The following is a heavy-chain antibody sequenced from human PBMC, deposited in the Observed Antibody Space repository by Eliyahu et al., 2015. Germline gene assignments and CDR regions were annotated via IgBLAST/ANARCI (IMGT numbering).Heavy chain of an antibody. CDR1: GYSISSGYY. J-gene: IGHJ3*02. CDR3: ARDRWRNYYDSSGDAFNI. CDR2: IHYSGNT. V-gene: IGHV4-38-2*02. Sequence: GLVKPSETLSLTCTVSGYSISSGYYWGWIRQAPGKGLEWIGSIHYSGNTYYNPSLNSRVTISVDTSKNQFSLKLSSVTAADTAVYYCARDRWRNYYDSSGDAFNIWGQGTMVTVSS. D-gene: IGHD3-22*01.